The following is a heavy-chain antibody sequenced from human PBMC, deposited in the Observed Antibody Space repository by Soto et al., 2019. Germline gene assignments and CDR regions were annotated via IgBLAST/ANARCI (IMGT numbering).Heavy chain of an antibody. CDR2: IIPMFGTA. CDR3: AREIDGYYGMDV. J-gene: IGHJ6*02. Sequence: QVQLVQSGAEVKKPGSSVKVSCKASGGTFSTDSISWVRQAPGQGLEWMGGIIPMFGTANNAQKFQSRVTITADESTSTAYMELSSLRSEDTAVYFCAREIDGYYGMDVWGQGTTVTVAS. V-gene: IGHV1-69*12. CDR1: GGTFSTDS.